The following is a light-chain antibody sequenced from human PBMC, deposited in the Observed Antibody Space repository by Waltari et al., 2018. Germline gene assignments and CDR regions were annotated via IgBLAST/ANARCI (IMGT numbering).Light chain of an antibody. V-gene: IGLV2-14*01. CDR3: AAYTSTNTVI. J-gene: IGLJ2*01. CDR1: NSDIGYYNY. CDR2: DVT. Sequence: QSALTQPASVSGSPGQSITISCTGTNSDIGYYNYVSWYQQYPGKAPKLMIFDVTRWPSGVSHRFSGSKYGNTASLTISGLQAEDEADYFCAAYTSTNTVIFGGGTKVTVL.